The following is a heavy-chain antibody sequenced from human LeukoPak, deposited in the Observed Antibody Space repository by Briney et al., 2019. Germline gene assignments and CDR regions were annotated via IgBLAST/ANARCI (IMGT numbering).Heavy chain of an antibody. CDR2: IYYSGST. D-gene: IGHD3-3*01. CDR1: GGSISSYY. V-gene: IGHV4-59*01. J-gene: IGHJ4*02. CDR3: ARTGEFLEWLLYPYYFDY. Sequence: SETLSLTCTVSGGSISSYYWSWIRQPPGKGLEWIGYIYYSGSTNYNPSLKSRVTISVDTSKNQFSLKLSSVTAADTAVYYCARTGEFLEWLLYPYYFDYWGQGTLVTVSS.